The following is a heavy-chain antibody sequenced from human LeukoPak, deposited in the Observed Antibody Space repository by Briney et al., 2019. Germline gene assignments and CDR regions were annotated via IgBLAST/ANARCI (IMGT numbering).Heavy chain of an antibody. J-gene: IGHJ4*02. Sequence: PSETLSLTCTVSGYSISSGYYWGWIRQPPGKGLEWIGSIYHSGSTYYNPSLKSRVTISVDTSKNQFSLKLSSVTAADTAVYYCARVVGATRTIDYWGQGTLVTVSS. V-gene: IGHV4-38-2*02. D-gene: IGHD1-26*01. CDR3: ARVVGATRTIDY. CDR2: IYHSGST. CDR1: GYSISSGYY.